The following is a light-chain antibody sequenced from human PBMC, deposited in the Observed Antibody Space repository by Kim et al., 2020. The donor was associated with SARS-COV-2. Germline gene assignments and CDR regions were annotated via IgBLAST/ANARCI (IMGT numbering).Light chain of an antibody. CDR3: QQSYSTPLT. Sequence: DIQMIPSPSSLSASVGDRVTITCRASQSISSYLNWYQQKPGKAPKLLIYAASRLQSGVPSRFSGSGSGTDFTLTISTLQPEDFATYYCQQSYSTPLTFGGGTKLEI. CDR1: QSISSY. J-gene: IGKJ4*01. CDR2: AAS. V-gene: IGKV1-39*01.